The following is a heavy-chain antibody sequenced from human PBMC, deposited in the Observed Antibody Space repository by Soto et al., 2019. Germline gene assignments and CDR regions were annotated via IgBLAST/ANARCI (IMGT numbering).Heavy chain of an antibody. J-gene: IGHJ6*03. CDR1: GGSFSGYY. Sequence: SETLSLTCAFYGGSFSGYYWSWIRQPPGKGLEWIGEINHSGSTNYDPSLKSRVTISIDTSKNQFSLKLSSVTAADTAVYYCARGHGYCSGGGCHPNYHYHMDVWGKGTTVTVSS. CDR2: INHSGST. V-gene: IGHV4-34*01. CDR3: ARGHGYCSGGGCHPNYHYHMDV. D-gene: IGHD2-15*01.